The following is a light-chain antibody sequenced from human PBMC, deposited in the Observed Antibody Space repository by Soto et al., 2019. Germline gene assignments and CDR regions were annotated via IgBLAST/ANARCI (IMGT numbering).Light chain of an antibody. Sequence: EIVLTQSPGTLSLSPGERATLSCRASQSVSSSYLAWYQQKPGQAPRLLIYGASSRDTAIPDRFSGSGSGTDFTLTISRLEPGDFAVYYCQQYDSSPLTFGGGTKVEIK. CDR2: GAS. CDR1: QSVSSSY. J-gene: IGKJ4*01. CDR3: QQYDSSPLT. V-gene: IGKV3-20*01.